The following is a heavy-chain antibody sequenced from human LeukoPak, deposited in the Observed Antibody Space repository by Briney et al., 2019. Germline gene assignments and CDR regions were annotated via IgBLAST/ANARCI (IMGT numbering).Heavy chain of an antibody. J-gene: IGHJ4*02. CDR3: AKVIREVDMSHDY. Sequence: GGSLRLSCAASGFTFSSWGMHWVRQAPGKGLEWVAVIWYDGSYKYYAESVKGRFTISRDNSKNTPYLQMNSLRAEDTAVYYCAKVIREVDMSHDYWGQGALVTVSS. D-gene: IGHD5-24*01. CDR1: GFTFSSWG. V-gene: IGHV3-33*03. CDR2: IWYDGSYK.